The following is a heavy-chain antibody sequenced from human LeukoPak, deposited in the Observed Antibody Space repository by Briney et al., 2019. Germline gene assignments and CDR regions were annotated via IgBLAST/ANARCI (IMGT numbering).Heavy chain of an antibody. CDR3: ARGPGLGSSWYLPYYYGMDV. J-gene: IGHJ6*02. D-gene: IGHD6-13*01. CDR2: ISSSGSTI. Sequence: PGGSLRLSCAASGFTFSSYEMNWVRQAPGKGLEWVSYISSSGSTIYYADSVKGRFTISRDNAKNSLYLQMNSLRAEDTAVYYCARGPGLGSSWYLPYYYGMDVWGQGTTVTVSS. CDR1: GFTFSSYE. V-gene: IGHV3-48*03.